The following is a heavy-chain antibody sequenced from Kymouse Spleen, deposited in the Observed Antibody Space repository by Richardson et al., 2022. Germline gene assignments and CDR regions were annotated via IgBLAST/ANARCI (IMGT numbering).Heavy chain of an antibody. CDR1: GFTFDDYA. CDR2: ISWNSGSI. J-gene: IGHJ4*02. V-gene: IGHV3-9*01. D-gene: IGHD1-26*01. Sequence: EVQLVESGGGLVQPGRSLRLSCAASGFTFDDYAMHWVRQAPGKGLEWVSGISWNSGSIGYADSVKGRFTISRDNAKNSLYLQMNSLRAEDTALYYCAKTRGSYLFDYWGQGTLVTVSS. CDR3: AKTRGSYLFDY.